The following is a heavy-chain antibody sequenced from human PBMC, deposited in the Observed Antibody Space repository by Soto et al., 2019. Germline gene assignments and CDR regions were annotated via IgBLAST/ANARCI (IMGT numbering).Heavy chain of an antibody. CDR2: IYYSGST. V-gene: IGHV4-39*01. D-gene: IGHD3-9*01. CDR1: GGSISSSSYY. Sequence: SGTLSLTRTVSGGSISSSSYYWGWIRPPPGKGLEWIGSIYYSGSTYYNPSLKSRVTISVDTSKNQFSLKLSSVTAADTAVYYCARRNRYFDWLPTPFDYWGQGTLVTVSS. CDR3: ARRNRYFDWLPTPFDY. J-gene: IGHJ4*02.